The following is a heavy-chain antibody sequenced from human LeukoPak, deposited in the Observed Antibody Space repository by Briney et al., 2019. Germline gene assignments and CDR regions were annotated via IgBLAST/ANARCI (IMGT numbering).Heavy chain of an antibody. CDR1: GFTFSSYA. V-gene: IGHV3-30-3*01. CDR3: ARDRSLPAAIGGFDY. Sequence: PPGRSLRLSCAASGFTFSSYAMHWVRQAPGKGLEWVAVISYDGSNKYYADSVKGRFTISRDNSKNTLYLQMNSLRAEDTAVYYCARDRSLPAAIGGFDYWDQGTLVTVSS. CDR2: ISYDGSNK. J-gene: IGHJ4*02. D-gene: IGHD2-2*01.